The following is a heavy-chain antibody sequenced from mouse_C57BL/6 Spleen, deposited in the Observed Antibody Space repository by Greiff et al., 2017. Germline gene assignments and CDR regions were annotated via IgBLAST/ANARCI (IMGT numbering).Heavy chain of an antibody. V-gene: IGHV5-17*01. CDR1: GFTFSDYG. D-gene: IGHD2-2*01. CDR3: AKWLTYAMDY. Sequence: EVKLMESGGGLVKPGGSLKLSCAASGFTFSDYGMHWVRQAPEKGLEWVAYISSGSSTIYYADPVKGRFTISRDNAKNTLFLQMTSLRSEDTAMYYCAKWLTYAMDYWGQGTSVTVSS. CDR2: ISSGSSTI. J-gene: IGHJ4*01.